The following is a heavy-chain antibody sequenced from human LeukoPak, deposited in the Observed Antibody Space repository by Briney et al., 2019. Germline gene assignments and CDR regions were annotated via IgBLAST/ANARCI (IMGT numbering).Heavy chain of an antibody. V-gene: IGHV3-23*01. D-gene: IGHD6-19*01. Sequence: GGSPRLSCAASGFTFSSYAMTWVRQAPGKGLEWVSAISGSGGSTYYADSVKGRFTISRDNAKNSLYLQMNSLRAEDTALYYCAKDGSGWNYYYYGMDVWGQGTTVTVSS. J-gene: IGHJ6*02. CDR1: GFTFSSYA. CDR2: ISGSGGST. CDR3: AKDGSGWNYYYYGMDV.